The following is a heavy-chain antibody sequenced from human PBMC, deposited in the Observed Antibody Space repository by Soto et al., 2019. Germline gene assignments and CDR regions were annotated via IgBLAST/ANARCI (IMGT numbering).Heavy chain of an antibody. V-gene: IGHV1-69*12. D-gene: IGHD1-1*01. CDR3: ASPELERKGFDAFDI. J-gene: IGHJ3*02. CDR2: IIPIFGTA. Sequence: QVQLVQSGAEVKKPGSSVKVSCKASGGTFSSYAISWVRQAPGQGLEWMGGIIPIFGTANYAQKFQGRVTIXXDXSKXTAYMELSSLRSEDTAVYYCASPELERKGFDAFDIWGQGTMVTVSS. CDR1: GGTFSSYA.